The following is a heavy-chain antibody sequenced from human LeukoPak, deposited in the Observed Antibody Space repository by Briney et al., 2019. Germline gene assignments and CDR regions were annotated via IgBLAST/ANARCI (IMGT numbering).Heavy chain of an antibody. Sequence: SETLSLTCTVSGGSISSGGYYWSWIRQHPGKGLEWIGYTYYSGSTYYNPSLKSRVTISVDTSKNQFSLKLSSVTAADTAVYYCARVAYYYDRSDYYGMDVWGQGTTVTVSS. J-gene: IGHJ6*02. V-gene: IGHV4-31*03. D-gene: IGHD3-22*01. CDR2: TYYSGST. CDR3: ARVAYYYDRSDYYGMDV. CDR1: GGSISSGGYY.